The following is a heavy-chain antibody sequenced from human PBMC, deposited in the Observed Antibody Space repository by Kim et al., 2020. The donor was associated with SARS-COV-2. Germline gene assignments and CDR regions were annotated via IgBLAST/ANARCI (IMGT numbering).Heavy chain of an antibody. CDR2: GDSV. V-gene: IGHV3-11*01. D-gene: IGHD5-12*01. CDR3: ARIYDGGDY. Sequence: GDSVDYADSVQGRFTIYRDTAKNSLYLQMNSLRADDTAVYYCARIYDGGDYWGQGTLVTVSS. J-gene: IGHJ4*02.